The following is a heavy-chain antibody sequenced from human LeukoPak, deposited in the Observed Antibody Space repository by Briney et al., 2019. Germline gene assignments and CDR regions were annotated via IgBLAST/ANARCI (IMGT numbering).Heavy chain of an antibody. CDR2: IYTSGST. CDR1: GGSISSYY. Sequence: SSETLSLXCTVSGGSISSYYWSWIRQPAGKGLEWIGRIYTSGSTNYNPPLKSRVTMSVDTSKNQFSLKLSSVTAADTAVYYCARTEELLWFGELEAWFDPWGQGTLVTVSS. J-gene: IGHJ5*02. CDR3: ARTEELLWFGELEAWFDP. D-gene: IGHD3-10*01. V-gene: IGHV4-4*07.